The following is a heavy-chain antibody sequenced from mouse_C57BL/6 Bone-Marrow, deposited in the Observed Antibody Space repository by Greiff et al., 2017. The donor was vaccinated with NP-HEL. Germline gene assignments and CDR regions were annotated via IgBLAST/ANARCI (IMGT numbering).Heavy chain of an antibody. D-gene: IGHD1-1*01. V-gene: IGHV5-9-1*02. J-gene: IGHJ2*01. CDR3: TRGGYYGRVDY. Sequence: EVKLVESGEGLVKPGGSLKLSCAASGFTFSSYAMSWVRQTPEKRLEWVAYISSGGDYIYYADTVKGRFTISRDNARNTLYLQMSSLKSEDTAMYYCTRGGYYGRVDYWGQGTTLTVSS. CDR2: ISSGGDYI. CDR1: GFTFSSYA.